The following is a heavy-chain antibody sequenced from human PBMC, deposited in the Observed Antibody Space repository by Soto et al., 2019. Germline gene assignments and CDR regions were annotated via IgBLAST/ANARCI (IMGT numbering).Heavy chain of an antibody. V-gene: IGHV1-69*13. CDR1: GGTFSRYA. Sequence: SVKVSCKASGGTFSRYAFSWVRQAPGQGLEWMGGIVPIYGTRGFAQKFQGRLAITADEPTRTAYMELSSLRSEDTAVYYCARDLDYYGSGSHYYYGMGVWGQGTTVTVSS. D-gene: IGHD3-10*01. CDR3: ARDLDYYGSGSHYYYGMGV. J-gene: IGHJ6*02. CDR2: IVPIYGTR.